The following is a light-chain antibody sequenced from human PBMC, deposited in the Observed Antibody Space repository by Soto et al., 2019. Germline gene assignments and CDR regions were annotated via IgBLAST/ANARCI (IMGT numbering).Light chain of an antibody. CDR3: QQRYTWVT. J-gene: IGKJ4*01. CDR1: QTVGRS. V-gene: IGKV3-11*01. CDR2: DAS. Sequence: EIVLTQSPATLSLYPGERATLPCRASQTVGRSLAWFQQTPGQAPRLLIYDASTRATGIPARFSGSGSGTAFTLTIGSLEPEDSAVYYCQQRYTWVTFGGGTKVEIK.